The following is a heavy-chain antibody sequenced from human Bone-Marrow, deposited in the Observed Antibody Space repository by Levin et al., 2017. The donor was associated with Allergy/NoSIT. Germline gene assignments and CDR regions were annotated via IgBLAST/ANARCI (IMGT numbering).Heavy chain of an antibody. D-gene: IGHD6-6*01. CDR1: GFTFDDYA. J-gene: IGHJ4*02. CDR3: AKADRYSTSSNYFDF. V-gene: IGHV3-9*01. CDR2: ISWNSGSI. Sequence: PGGSLRLSCAASGFTFDDYAMHWVRQAPGKGLQWVSGISWNSGSIGYADSVKGRFTISRDSAKNSLYLQMNSLRPEDTALYYCAKADRYSTSSNYFDFWGQGTLVTVSS.